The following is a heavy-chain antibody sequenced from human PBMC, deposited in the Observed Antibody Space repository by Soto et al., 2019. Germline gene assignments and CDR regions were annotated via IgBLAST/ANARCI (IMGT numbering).Heavy chain of an antibody. Sequence: EVQLVESGGGLAQPGRSLRLSCVASGFTFDAYAMHWVRQAPGKGLEWVSGIGWGANNIGYADSVKGRFTISRDNVKNTLYLQMNSLRVEDTALYYCTRTDAFDSWGQGTMVTVSS. CDR1: GFTFDAYA. CDR3: TRTDAFDS. V-gene: IGHV3-9*01. CDR2: IGWGANNI. J-gene: IGHJ3*02.